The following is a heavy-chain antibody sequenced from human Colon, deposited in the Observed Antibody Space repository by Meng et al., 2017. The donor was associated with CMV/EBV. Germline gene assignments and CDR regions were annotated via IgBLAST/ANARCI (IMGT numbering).Heavy chain of an antibody. CDR2: IYYSGRT. CDR1: GSISSGYYY. V-gene: IGHV4-30-4*01. D-gene: IGHD3-22*01. J-gene: IGHJ5*02. Sequence: GSISSGYYYWSWIRQPPGKGLEWIGYIYYSGRTYYNPSLKSRVTISVDTSKNQFSLKLSSVTAADTAVYYCARDNIMRGYSLSWFDPWGQGTLVTVSS. CDR3: ARDNIMRGYSLSWFDP.